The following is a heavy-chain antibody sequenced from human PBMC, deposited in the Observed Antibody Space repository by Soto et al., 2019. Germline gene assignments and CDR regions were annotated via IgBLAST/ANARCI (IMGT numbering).Heavy chain of an antibody. Sequence: ASVKVSCKASGYTFTSYGISWVRQAPGQGLEWMGWISAYNGNTNYAQKLQGRVTMTTDTSTSTAYMELRSLRSDDTAVYSCARVWFGEPNYYYMDVWGKGTTVTVSS. CDR3: ARVWFGEPNYYYMDV. V-gene: IGHV1-18*01. J-gene: IGHJ6*03. CDR2: ISAYNGNT. D-gene: IGHD3-10*01. CDR1: GYTFTSYG.